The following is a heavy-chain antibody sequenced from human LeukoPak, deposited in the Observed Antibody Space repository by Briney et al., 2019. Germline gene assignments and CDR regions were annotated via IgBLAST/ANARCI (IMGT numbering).Heavy chain of an antibody. D-gene: IGHD6-13*01. J-gene: IGHJ4*02. Sequence: GGSLRLSCAASGFIFSDCYMSWIRQAPGKGLEWVSYISSSSSYTNYADSVKGRFTISRDNAKNSLYLQMNSLRAEDSAVYYCARDLVAAGKIDWGQGTLVTVSS. CDR2: ISSSSSYT. V-gene: IGHV3-11*06. CDR3: ARDLVAAGKID. CDR1: GFIFSDCY.